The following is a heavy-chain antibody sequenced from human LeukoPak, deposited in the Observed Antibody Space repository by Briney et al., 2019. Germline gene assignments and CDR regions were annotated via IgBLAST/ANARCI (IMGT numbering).Heavy chain of an antibody. D-gene: IGHD5-18*01. V-gene: IGHV1-8*03. CDR3: ARVGRPGYSYGIENNWFDP. Sequence: WASVKVSCKASGYTFTSYDINWVRQATGQGLEWMGWMNPNSGNTGYAQKFQGRVTITRNTSISTAYMELSSLRSEDTAVYYCARVGRPGYSYGIENNWFDPWGQGTLVTVSS. J-gene: IGHJ5*02. CDR2: MNPNSGNT. CDR1: GYTFTSYD.